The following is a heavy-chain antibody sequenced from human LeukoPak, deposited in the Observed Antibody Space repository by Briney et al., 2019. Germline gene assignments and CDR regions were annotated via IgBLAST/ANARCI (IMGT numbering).Heavy chain of an antibody. V-gene: IGHV4-30-2*01. CDR3: ARDLCGGDCYSNWYFDL. D-gene: IGHD2-21*02. Sequence: SQTLSLTCAVSGGSISSGGYSWSWIPQPPGKGLEWIGYIYHSGSTYYNPSLKSRVTISVDRSKNHFSLKQSSVTAADTAVYYCARDLCGGDCYSNWYFDLWGRGTLVTVSS. CDR1: GGSISSGGYS. CDR2: IYHSGST. J-gene: IGHJ2*01.